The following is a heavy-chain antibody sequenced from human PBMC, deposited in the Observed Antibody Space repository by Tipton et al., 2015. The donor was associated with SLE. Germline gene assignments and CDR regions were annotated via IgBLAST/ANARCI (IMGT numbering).Heavy chain of an antibody. J-gene: IGHJ4*02. CDR1: GDSINSHY. CDR3: ARLSPLWFGEYTEY. CDR2: IYPSGSI. V-gene: IGHV4-4*07. D-gene: IGHD3-10*01. Sequence: TLSLTCTVSGDSINSHYWSWIRQPAGKGLRWGGCIYPSGSINYNPSLKRRVTMSVDTSKNQFSLKLSSVTATDTAVYYCARLSPLWFGEYTEYWGQGTLVTVTS.